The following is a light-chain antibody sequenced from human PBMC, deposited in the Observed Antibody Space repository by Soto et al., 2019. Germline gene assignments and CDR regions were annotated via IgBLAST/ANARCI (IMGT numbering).Light chain of an antibody. V-gene: IGKV3-11*01. CDR2: YIS. Sequence: EILLTQSPATLSLSPGERATLSCRASQNVYTYLAWYQQKPGQAPGLLIYYISTRATGIPARFSGSGSGTEFTLTIHSLQSEASAVYYCQQNTQRPITFGQGTRLEIK. J-gene: IGKJ5*01. CDR1: QNVYTY. CDR3: QQNTQRPIT.